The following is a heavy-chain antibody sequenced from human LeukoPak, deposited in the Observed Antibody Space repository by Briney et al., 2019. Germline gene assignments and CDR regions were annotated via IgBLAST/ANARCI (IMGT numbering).Heavy chain of an antibody. CDR2: INPNGITT. Sequence: GGSLRLSCAASGCIFRNYWMHWVRQAPGKGLVWVARINPNGITTTYTDSVRGRFTISRDNAKNTLYLQMNSLRVEDTAVYYCARDFAGDRDYWGQGTLVTVSS. V-gene: IGHV3-74*01. J-gene: IGHJ4*02. D-gene: IGHD4-17*01. CDR1: GCIFRNYW. CDR3: ARDFAGDRDY.